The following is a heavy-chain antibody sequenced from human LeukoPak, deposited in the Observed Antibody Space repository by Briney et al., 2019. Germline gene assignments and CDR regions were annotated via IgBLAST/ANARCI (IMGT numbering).Heavy chain of an antibody. CDR1: GYTFTSYY. Sequence: ASVKVSCKASGYTFTSYYMHWVRQAPGQGLEWMGIINPSGGSTSYAQKFQGRVTMTRDTSTSTVYVELSSLRSGDTAVYYCAFTYYYDSSGYYAPHSLGYWGQGTLVTVSS. CDR3: AFTYYYDSSGYYAPHSLGY. V-gene: IGHV1-46*01. J-gene: IGHJ4*02. D-gene: IGHD3-22*01. CDR2: INPSGGST.